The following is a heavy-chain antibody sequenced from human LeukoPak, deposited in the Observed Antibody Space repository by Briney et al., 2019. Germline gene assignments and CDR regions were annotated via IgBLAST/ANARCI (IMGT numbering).Heavy chain of an antibody. CDR1: GFTFSDHY. V-gene: IGHV3-72*01. CDR2: TANKANSYIT. CDR3: AGRPLSSPHSFDD. D-gene: IGHD6-19*01. J-gene: IGHJ4*02. Sequence: PGGSLRLSCTASGFTFSDHYMDWVRQAPGKGLEWVGRTANKANSYITYYAASVKGRFVISTDDSKSSLHLQMNSLKTEDTAVYYCAGRPLSSPHSFDDWGQGTLVTVSS.